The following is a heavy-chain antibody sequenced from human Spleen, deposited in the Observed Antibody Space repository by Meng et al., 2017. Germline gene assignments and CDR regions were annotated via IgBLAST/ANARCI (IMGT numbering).Heavy chain of an antibody. V-gene: IGHV3-30*04. J-gene: IGHJ6*02. D-gene: IGHD5-12*01. Sequence: GGSLRLSCAASGFTFSSYAMHWVRQAPGKGLEWVAVISYDGSNKYYADSVKGRFTISRDNSKNTLYLQMNSLRAEDTAVYYCARDGIVATMYYYYYGMDVWGQGTTVTGAS. CDR3: ARDGIVATMYYYYYGMDV. CDR2: ISYDGSNK. CDR1: GFTFSSYA.